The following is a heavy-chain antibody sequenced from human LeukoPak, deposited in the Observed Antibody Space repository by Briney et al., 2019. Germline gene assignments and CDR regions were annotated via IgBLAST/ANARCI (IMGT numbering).Heavy chain of an antibody. J-gene: IGHJ3*02. CDR1: GGSISSGDYY. Sequence: PSETLSLTCTVSGGSISSGDYYWGWIRQPPGKGLEWIGYIYYSGSTYYNPSLKSRVTISVDTSKNQFSLKLSSVTAADTAVYYCARSLFWSGGSRPGAFDIWGQGTMVTVSS. V-gene: IGHV4-30-4*08. D-gene: IGHD2-15*01. CDR2: IYYSGST. CDR3: ARSLFWSGGSRPGAFDI.